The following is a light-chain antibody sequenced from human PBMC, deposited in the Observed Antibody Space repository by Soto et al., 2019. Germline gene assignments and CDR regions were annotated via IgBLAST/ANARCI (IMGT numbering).Light chain of an antibody. J-gene: IGKJ3*01. Sequence: DIVMTQSPDSLAVSLGERATINCKSSQSVLYSSDIKNFLAWYQQKPGQPPKLLIYWASTRESGVPDRFSGSGSGTDFTLTIGSLQAEDVAVYYCQQYYTTPFTFGPGTKVDIK. CDR1: QSVLYSSDIKNF. CDR2: WAS. V-gene: IGKV4-1*01. CDR3: QQYYTTPFT.